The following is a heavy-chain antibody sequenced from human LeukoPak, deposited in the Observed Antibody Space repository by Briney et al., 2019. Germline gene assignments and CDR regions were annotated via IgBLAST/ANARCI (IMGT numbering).Heavy chain of an antibody. CDR3: ARTLSSGYPDYFYYMDV. J-gene: IGHJ6*03. D-gene: IGHD3-22*01. V-gene: IGHV4-39*07. CDR1: GGSISSSSYY. Sequence: KASETLSLTCTVSGGSISSSSYYWGWIRQPPGKGLEWIGSIYYSGSTYYNPSLKSRVTISVDTSKSQFSLNLSSVTAADTAVYYCARTLSSGYPDYFYYMDVWGKGTTVTVSS. CDR2: IYYSGST.